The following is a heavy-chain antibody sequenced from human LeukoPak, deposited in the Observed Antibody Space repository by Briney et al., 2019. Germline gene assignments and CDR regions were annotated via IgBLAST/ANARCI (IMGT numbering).Heavy chain of an antibody. CDR2: INHSGST. J-gene: IGHJ4*02. CDR3: ARGGLKKIPFDY. D-gene: IGHD2-21*01. V-gene: IGHV4-34*01. CDR1: GGSFSGYY. Sequence: PSETLSLTCAVYGGSFSGYYWSWIRQPPGKGLEWIGEINHSGSTNYNPSLKSRVTISVDTSKNQFSLKLSSVTAADTAVYYCARGGLKKIPFDYWGQGTLVTVSS.